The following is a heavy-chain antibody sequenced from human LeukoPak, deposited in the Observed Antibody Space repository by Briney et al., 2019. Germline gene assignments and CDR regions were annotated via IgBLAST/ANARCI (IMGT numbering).Heavy chain of an antibody. J-gene: IGHJ3*02. D-gene: IGHD5-18*01. CDR1: GGSMNSYY. CDR3: ARYIYGYASLAFEI. V-gene: IGHV4-59*01. CDR2: ISYSGST. Sequence: PSETLSLTCTVSGGSMNSYYWSWIRQPPGRGLEWIGYISYSGSTNYNPSLKSRVTISADMSKNQFSLNLRSVTAADTAVYYCARYIYGYASLAFEIWGQGTMVTVSS.